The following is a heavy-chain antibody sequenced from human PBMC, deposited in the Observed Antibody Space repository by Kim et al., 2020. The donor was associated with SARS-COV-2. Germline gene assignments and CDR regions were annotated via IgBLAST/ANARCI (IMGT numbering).Heavy chain of an antibody. Sequence: GGSLRLSCAASGFTFSSYWMHWVRQAPGKGLVWVSRINSDGSSTSYADSVKGRFTISRDNAKNTLYLQMNSLRAEDTAAYYCAREIVVVILYGMDVWGQGTTVTVSS. CDR2: INSDGSST. CDR1: GFTFSSYW. D-gene: IGHD3-22*01. V-gene: IGHV3-74*01. J-gene: IGHJ6*02. CDR3: AREIVVVILYGMDV.